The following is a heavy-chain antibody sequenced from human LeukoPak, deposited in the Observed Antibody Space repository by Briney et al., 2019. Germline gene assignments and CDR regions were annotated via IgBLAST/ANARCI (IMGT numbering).Heavy chain of an antibody. Sequence: GGSLRLSCAASGFTFGNYAMHWVRQAPGKGLQWVSGISWSGGGIGYVDSAKGRFTISRDNAKNSLFLQMDSLRTEDTALYYYTKGQNSGYDSQPDYWGQGTLVTVSS. D-gene: IGHD5-12*01. V-gene: IGHV3-9*01. J-gene: IGHJ4*02. CDR1: GFTFGNYA. CDR3: TKGQNSGYDSQPDY. CDR2: ISWSGGGI.